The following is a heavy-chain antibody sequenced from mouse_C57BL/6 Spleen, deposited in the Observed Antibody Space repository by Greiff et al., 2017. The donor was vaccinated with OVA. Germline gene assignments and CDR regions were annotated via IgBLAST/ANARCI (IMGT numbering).Heavy chain of an antibody. CDR1: GYAFSSYW. J-gene: IGHJ1*03. Sequence: VQLQQSGAELVKPGASVKISCKASGYAFSSYWMNWVKQRPGKGLEWIGQIYPGDGDPNYNGKFKGKATLTADKSSSTAYMQLSSLTSEDSAVYVCAIRMYYGSSYWYVDVWGTGTTVTVSS. D-gene: IGHD1-1*01. V-gene: IGHV1-80*01. CDR3: AIRMYYGSSYWYVDV. CDR2: IYPGDGDP.